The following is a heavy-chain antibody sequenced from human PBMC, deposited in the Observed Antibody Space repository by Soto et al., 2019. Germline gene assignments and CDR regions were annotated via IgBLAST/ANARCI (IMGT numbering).Heavy chain of an antibody. CDR2: IYYSGST. CDR3: ARVSILYQTYGLDV. CDR1: GGSISSGDHH. Sequence: QVQLQESGPGLVKPSETLSLTCTVSGGSISSGDHHWSWIRQPPGKGLEWIGHIYYSGSTYYNPSLKGRVTIPADTSKNQFSLRLSSVTAADTAVYYWARVSILYQTYGLDVWGQGTTVTVSS. J-gene: IGHJ6*02. V-gene: IGHV4-30-4*01. D-gene: IGHD2-2*02.